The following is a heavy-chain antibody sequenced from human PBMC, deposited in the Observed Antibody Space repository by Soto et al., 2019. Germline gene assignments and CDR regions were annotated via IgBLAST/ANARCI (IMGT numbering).Heavy chain of an antibody. J-gene: IGHJ4*02. Sequence: VGSLRLSCAASGFTFSSYAMHWVRQAPGKGLEWVAVISYDGSNKYYADSVKGRFTISRDNSKNTLYLQMNSLRAEDTAVYYCARKYCSSTSCYFGFSGYDSKLDYWGQGTLVTVSS. D-gene: IGHD2-2*01. CDR1: GFTFSSYA. CDR3: ARKYCSSTSCYFGFSGYDSKLDY. CDR2: ISYDGSNK. V-gene: IGHV3-30-3*01.